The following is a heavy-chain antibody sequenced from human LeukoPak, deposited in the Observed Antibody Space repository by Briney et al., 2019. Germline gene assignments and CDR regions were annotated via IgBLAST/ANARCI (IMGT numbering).Heavy chain of an antibody. V-gene: IGHV3-30*14. CDR1: GFSFSSYA. Sequence: PGRSLRLSCAASGFSFSSYAMHWVRQAPGKGLEWVAVISYDGSNKYYADSVKGRFTMSRDNSKNTLYLQMNSLRAEDTAVYFCARAVAASYFDYWGQGALVTVSS. D-gene: IGHD6-19*01. CDR3: ARAVAASYFDY. CDR2: ISYDGSNK. J-gene: IGHJ4*02.